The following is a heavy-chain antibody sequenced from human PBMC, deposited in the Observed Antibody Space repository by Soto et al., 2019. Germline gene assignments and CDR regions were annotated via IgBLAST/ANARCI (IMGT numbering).Heavy chain of an antibody. V-gene: IGHV1-2*04. CDR1: GYSFTDCH. J-gene: IGHJ6*02. CDR3: ARGDSTDCSNGVCSFFYNHDMDV. Sequence: ASVKVSCKASGYSFTDCHIHWVRQAPGQGLEWLGRINPKSGGTSTAQKFQGWITMTTDTSISTASMELTRLTSDDTAIYYCARGDSTDCSNGVCSFFYNHDMDVWGQGTTVTVSS. CDR2: INPKSGGT. D-gene: IGHD2-8*01.